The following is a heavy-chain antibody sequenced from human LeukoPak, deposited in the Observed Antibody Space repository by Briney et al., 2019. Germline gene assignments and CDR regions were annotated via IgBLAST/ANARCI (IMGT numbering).Heavy chain of an antibody. CDR2: IYYSGST. Sequence: PSGTLSLTCTVSGGSISSYYWSWIRQPPGKGLEWIGYIYYSGSTNYNPSLKSRVTISVDTSKNQFSLKLSSVTAADTAVYYCARHISGSYSFYCDYWGQGTLVTVSS. D-gene: IGHD1-26*01. CDR3: ARHISGSYSFYCDY. J-gene: IGHJ4*02. CDR1: GGSISSYY. V-gene: IGHV4-59*08.